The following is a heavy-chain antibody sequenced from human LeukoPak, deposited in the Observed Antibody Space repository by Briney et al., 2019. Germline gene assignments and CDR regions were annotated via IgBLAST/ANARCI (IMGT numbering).Heavy chain of an antibody. Sequence: PGGSLRLSCAASGFTFSSYGMHWVRQAPGKGLEWVAVISYDGSNKYYADSVKGRFTISRDNSKNTLYLQMNSLRAEDTAVYYCAKGKSQGSDYWGQGTLVTVSS. D-gene: IGHD3-10*01. V-gene: IGHV3-30*18. CDR1: GFTFSSYG. CDR3: AKGKSQGSDY. J-gene: IGHJ4*02. CDR2: ISYDGSNK.